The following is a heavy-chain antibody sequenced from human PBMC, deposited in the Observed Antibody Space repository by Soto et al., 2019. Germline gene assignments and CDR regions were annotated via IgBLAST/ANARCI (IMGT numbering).Heavy chain of an antibody. D-gene: IGHD3-16*01. CDR1: GGTFSSYA. CDR2: IIPIFGTA. V-gene: IGHV1-69*01. CDR3: ARISIRYGAVLNYYYYYGMDV. Sequence: QVQLVQSGAEVKKPGSSVKVSCKASGGTFSSYAISWVRQAPGQGLEWMGGIIPIFGTANYAQKFQGRVTITADESTSTAYMELSSLRSEDTAVYYCARISIRYGAVLNYYYYYGMDVWGQGTTVTVSS. J-gene: IGHJ6*02.